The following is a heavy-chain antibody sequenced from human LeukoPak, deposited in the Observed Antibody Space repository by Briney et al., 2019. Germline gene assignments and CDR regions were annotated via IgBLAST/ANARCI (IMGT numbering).Heavy chain of an antibody. V-gene: IGHV3-48*03. Sequence: PGGSLRPSCAASGFTFSSYEMNWVRQAPGKGLEWLSYISSSGTTTYYADSVKGRFTISRDNAMSSLNLQMNSLRGEDTATYYCARNFAEALDIWARDTVLTVSS. CDR1: GFTFSSYE. CDR3: ARNFAEALDI. CDR2: ISSSGTTT. J-gene: IGHJ3*02.